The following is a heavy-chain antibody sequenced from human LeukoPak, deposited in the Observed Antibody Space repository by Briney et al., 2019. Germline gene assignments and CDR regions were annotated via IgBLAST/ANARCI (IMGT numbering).Heavy chain of an antibody. CDR1: GFTFSSYA. J-gene: IGHJ4*02. D-gene: IGHD3-10*01. Sequence: GGSLRLSCAASGFTFSSYAMSWVRQAPGKGLEGCSAISGRGGSTYYADSVKGRFTSSRDNAKNTLDLQMNSLRAEDTAVYYCAKGLYYWDYWGQGTLVTVSS. CDR3: AKGLYYWDY. CDR2: ISGRGGST. V-gene: IGHV3-23*01.